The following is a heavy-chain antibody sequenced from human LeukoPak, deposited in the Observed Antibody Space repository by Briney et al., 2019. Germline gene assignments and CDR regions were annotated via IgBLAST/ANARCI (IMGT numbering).Heavy chain of an antibody. CDR2: IWYDGSNK. J-gene: IGHJ4*02. CDR1: GFSFGSYG. CDR3: ARCITGTTNLFDY. Sequence: PGRSLRLSCAASGFSFGSYGMHWVRQAPGKGLEWMAVIWYDGSNKNYADSVKGRFTISRDNSKNTLYLQMNSLRAEDTAVYYCARCITGTTNLFDYWGQGTLVTVSS. D-gene: IGHD1-20*01. V-gene: IGHV3-33*01.